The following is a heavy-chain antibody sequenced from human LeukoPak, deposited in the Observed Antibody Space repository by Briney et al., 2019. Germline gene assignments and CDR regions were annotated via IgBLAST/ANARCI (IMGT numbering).Heavy chain of an antibody. V-gene: IGHV4-59*02. CDR1: GGSVSSYY. D-gene: IGHD3-10*01. CDR3: ARTDYHGSGSFYDNWFDP. CDR2: IYYSGST. Sequence: SETLSLTCTVSGGSVSSYYWSWIRQPPGKGLEWIGYIYYSGSTNYNPSLKSRVTISVDTSKNQFSLKLSSVTAADTAVYYCARTDYHGSGSFYDNWFDPWGQGTLVTVSS. J-gene: IGHJ5*02.